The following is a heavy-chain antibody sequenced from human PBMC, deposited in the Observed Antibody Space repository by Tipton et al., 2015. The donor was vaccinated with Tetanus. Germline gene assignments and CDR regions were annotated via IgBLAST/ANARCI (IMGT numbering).Heavy chain of an antibody. J-gene: IGHJ5*02. D-gene: IGHD3-10*01. CDR1: GHNSRSYW. CDR2: IYPGDSDA. Sequence: QSGPEVKKPGESLKISCQASGHNSRSYWISWVRQMPGKGLEWMGIIYPGDSDATYSPSFQGQVTISLDKSISTAYLQWASLKPSDTAIYFCARLPKHYSASGSTWGQGTLVTVSS. V-gene: IGHV5-51*01. CDR3: ARLPKHYSASGST.